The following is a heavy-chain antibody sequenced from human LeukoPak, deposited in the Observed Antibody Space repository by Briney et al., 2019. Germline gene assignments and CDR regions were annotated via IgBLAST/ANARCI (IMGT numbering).Heavy chain of an antibody. CDR1: GFTFSSYT. CDR2: ISSSSIYI. Sequence: GRSLRLSCAASGFTFSSYTMNWVRQAPGKGLEWVSSISSSSIYIYYADSLKGRFTISRDNAKNSLFLQMSSLRGEDTALYYCATEHWGPNSWGQGTLVTVSS. V-gene: IGHV3-21*01. CDR3: ATEHWGPNS. J-gene: IGHJ4*02. D-gene: IGHD3-16*01.